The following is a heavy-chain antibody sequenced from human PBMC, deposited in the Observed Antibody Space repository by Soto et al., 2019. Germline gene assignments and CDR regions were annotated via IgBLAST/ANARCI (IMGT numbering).Heavy chain of an antibody. CDR1: GYTFTSYY. Sequence: ASVKVSCKASGYTFTSYYMHSVRQASGQGLEWMGIINPSGGSTSYAQKFQGRVTMTRDTSTSTVYMELSSLRSEDTAVYYCARGRVGTKMDVWGQGTTVTVSS. V-gene: IGHV1-46*01. CDR3: ARGRVGTKMDV. CDR2: INPSGGST. J-gene: IGHJ6*02.